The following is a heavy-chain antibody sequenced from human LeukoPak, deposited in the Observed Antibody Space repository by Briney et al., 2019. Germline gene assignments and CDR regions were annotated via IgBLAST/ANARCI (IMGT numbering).Heavy chain of an antibody. Sequence: GGSLRLSCAASGLTFSSHWMHWVRQAPGKGLVWVSHINSDGSITSYADSVKGRFTISRDNAKNTLYLQMNSLRAEDTAVYYCARDAVDTANAVWGQGTTVTVSS. CDR1: GLTFSSHW. CDR3: ARDAVDTANAV. J-gene: IGHJ6*02. V-gene: IGHV3-74*01. CDR2: INSDGSIT. D-gene: IGHD5-18*01.